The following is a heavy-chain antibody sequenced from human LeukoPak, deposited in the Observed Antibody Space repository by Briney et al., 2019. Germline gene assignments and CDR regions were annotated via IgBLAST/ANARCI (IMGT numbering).Heavy chain of an antibody. CDR3: AREGYSSSWYWFDP. J-gene: IGHJ5*02. Sequence: GASVKVSCKASRYTFTSYAMHWVRQAPGQRLEWMGWINAGNGNTKYSQKFQGRVTITRDTSASTAYMELSSLRSEDTAVYYCAREGYSSSWYWFDPWGQGTLVTVSS. CDR1: RYTFTSYA. CDR2: INAGNGNT. D-gene: IGHD6-13*01. V-gene: IGHV1-3*01.